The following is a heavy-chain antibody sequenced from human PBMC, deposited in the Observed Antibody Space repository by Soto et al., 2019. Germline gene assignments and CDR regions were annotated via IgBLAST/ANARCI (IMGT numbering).Heavy chain of an antibody. V-gene: IGHV3-74*01. CDR2: INSDGSST. CDR1: GFTFSSYW. D-gene: IGHD3-16*01. CDR3: ARDHIYDYVWGSYRYYYYGMDV. Sequence: GGSLRLSCAASGFTFSSYWMHWVRQAPGKGLVWVSRINSDGSSTSYADSVKGRFTISRDNAKNTLYLQMNSLRAEDTAVYYCARDHIYDYVWGSYRYYYYGMDVWGQGTTVTVSS. J-gene: IGHJ6*02.